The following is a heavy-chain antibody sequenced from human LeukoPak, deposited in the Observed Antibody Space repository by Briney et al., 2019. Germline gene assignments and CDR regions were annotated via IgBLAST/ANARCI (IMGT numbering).Heavy chain of an antibody. CDR3: AREGGRDYGDYGPYFDH. CDR1: GFTVSSNY. CDR2: IYSGGST. Sequence: GGSLRLSCAASGFTVSSNYMSWVRQAPGKGLEWVSVIYSGGSTYYADSVKGRFTISRDNSKNTLYLQMNSLRAEDTAVYYCAREGGRDYGDYGPYFDHWGQGTLVTVSS. V-gene: IGHV3-53*01. J-gene: IGHJ4*02. D-gene: IGHD4-17*01.